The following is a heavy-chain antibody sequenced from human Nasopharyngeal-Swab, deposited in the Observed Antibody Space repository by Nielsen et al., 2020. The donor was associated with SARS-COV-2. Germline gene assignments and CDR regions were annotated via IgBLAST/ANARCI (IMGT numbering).Heavy chain of an antibody. CDR2: INPDSGDT. CDR3: ARDYYDNYDSDY. CDR1: GYTFTDYY. V-gene: IGHV1-2*02. Sequence: ASVKVSCKTSGYTFTDYYIHWMRQVPGQGLEWVGCINPDSGDTKYAQMFQGRVTVSSDRSRSTAYIELSRLRSDDTAVYYCARDYYDNYDSDYWGQGTLVTVSS. J-gene: IGHJ4*02. D-gene: IGHD3-22*01.